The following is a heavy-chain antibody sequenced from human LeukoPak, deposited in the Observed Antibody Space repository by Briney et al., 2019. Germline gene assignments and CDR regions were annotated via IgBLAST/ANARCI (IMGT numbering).Heavy chain of an antibody. Sequence: AWGSLRLSCAASGFTFRNYGMSWVRQAPGKGLEWVSGTIGSGDSKFYADPVKGRFTISRDNSRNTLYLHMNSLRVDDTAVYYCASLYKDYGDYWGQGALVTVSS. V-gene: IGHV3-23*01. J-gene: IGHJ4*02. CDR2: TIGSGDSK. CDR1: GFTFRNYG. D-gene: IGHD1-1*01. CDR3: ASLYKDYGDY.